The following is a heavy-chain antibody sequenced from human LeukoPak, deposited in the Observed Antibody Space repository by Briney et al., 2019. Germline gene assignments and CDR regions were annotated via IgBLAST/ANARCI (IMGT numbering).Heavy chain of an antibody. CDR3: ARLGGLPGYYFDY. V-gene: IGHV4-59*08. CDR1: GGSISGYY. D-gene: IGHD3-10*01. CDR2: IYNSRTT. Sequence: SGTLSLTCTVSGGSISGYYWSWIRQPPGEGLEWIGYIYNSRTTNYNPSLKSRVTISVDTSKNQFSLNLSSVTAADTAVYYCARLGGLPGYYFDYWGQGTLVTVSS. J-gene: IGHJ4*02.